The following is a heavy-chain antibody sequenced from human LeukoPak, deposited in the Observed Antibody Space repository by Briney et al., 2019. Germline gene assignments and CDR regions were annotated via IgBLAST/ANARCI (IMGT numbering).Heavy chain of an antibody. J-gene: IGHJ3*02. CDR1: GFKFDAYP. Sequence: GGSLKLSCAASGFKFDAYPMSWVRHAPGKGLEWVSSISDSGGSTHYAESVRGRFSLSRDNFEKTLHLQMNRLRAEDTAVYCCAKGKINHDGAFDIWGQGTRVIVAS. CDR3: AKGKINHDGAFDI. D-gene: IGHD1-14*01. CDR2: ISDSGGST. V-gene: IGHV3-23*01.